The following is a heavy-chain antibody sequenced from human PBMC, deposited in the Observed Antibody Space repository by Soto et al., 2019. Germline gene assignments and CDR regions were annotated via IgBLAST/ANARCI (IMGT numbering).Heavy chain of an antibody. D-gene: IGHD3-22*01. Sequence: GGSLRLSCAASGFRFTDYWMNWVRQAPGKGLDWVASIKQDGTERSYVDSVKGRFTVSKDNVKNSLYLQMNSLRAEDTAVYYCARSDYYESTTDYFSGWFDPCGEGTLVTVSS. CDR1: GFRFTDYW. V-gene: IGHV3-7*01. J-gene: IGHJ5*02. CDR2: IKQDGTER. CDR3: ARSDYYESTTDYFSGWFDP.